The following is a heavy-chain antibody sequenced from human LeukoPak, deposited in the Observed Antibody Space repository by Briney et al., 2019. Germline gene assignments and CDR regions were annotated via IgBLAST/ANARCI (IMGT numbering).Heavy chain of an antibody. CDR1: GYTFSSYG. V-gene: IGHV1-18*01. D-gene: IGHD4-17*01. J-gene: IGHJ5*02. Sequence: ASVKVSCKASGYTFSSYGISWVRQAPGQGLEWMGWISAYNGNTNYAQKLQGRVTMTTDTSTSTAYMELRSLRSDDTAVYYCARDPQVYGDFDNWFGPWGQGTLVTVSS. CDR3: ARDPQVYGDFDNWFGP. CDR2: ISAYNGNT.